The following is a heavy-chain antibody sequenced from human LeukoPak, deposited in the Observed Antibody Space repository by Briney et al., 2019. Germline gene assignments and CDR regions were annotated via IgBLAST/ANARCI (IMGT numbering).Heavy chain of an antibody. CDR1: GFTVSTYY. D-gene: IGHD3-9*01. V-gene: IGHV3-66*01. J-gene: IGHJ4*02. Sequence: GGSLRLSCAVSGFTVSTYYMSWVRQVPGKGLEWVSVIYSGGSTYYADSVKCRFTISRDNSKNTLYLQMNSLRAEDTAVYYCVAYYDILTGYKYWGQGTLVTVSS. CDR3: VAYYDILTGYKY. CDR2: IYSGGST.